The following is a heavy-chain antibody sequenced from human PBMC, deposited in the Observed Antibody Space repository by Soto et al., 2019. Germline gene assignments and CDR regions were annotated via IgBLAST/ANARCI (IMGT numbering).Heavy chain of an antibody. CDR1: GGSISSYY. Sequence: SETLSLTCTVSGGSISSYYWSWIRQPAGKGLELIGRIYTSGSTNYNPSLKSRVTMSVDTSKNQFSLKLSSVTAADTAVYYCARHHLHRFRVYSSGEAVGIWGQGTMVTV. CDR3: ARHHLHRFRVYSSGEAVGI. J-gene: IGHJ3*02. V-gene: IGHV4-4*07. D-gene: IGHD6-19*01. CDR2: IYTSGST.